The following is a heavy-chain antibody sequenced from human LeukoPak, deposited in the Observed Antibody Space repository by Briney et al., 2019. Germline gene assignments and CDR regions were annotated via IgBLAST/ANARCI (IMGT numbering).Heavy chain of an antibody. V-gene: IGHV3-23*01. J-gene: IGHJ4*02. CDR2: ITSNSGRT. CDR1: GFTFDDYA. D-gene: IGHD4-17*01. Sequence: GGSLRLSCAASGFTFDDYAMNWVRQAPGKGLEWVSGITSNSGRTYYADSVKGRFTNSRDNSKNTLYLQMNSLRAEDTAVYYCARDRSDYSPFDYWGQGTLVTVSS. CDR3: ARDRSDYSPFDY.